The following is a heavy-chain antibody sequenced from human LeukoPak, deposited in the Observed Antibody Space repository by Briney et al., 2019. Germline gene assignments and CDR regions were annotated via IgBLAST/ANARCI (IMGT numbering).Heavy chain of an antibody. CDR1: GASISSGLYY. Sequence: PSETLSLTCTVSGASISSGLYYWNWIRQPAGKGLEGIGYIYYRGSTNYNPSLKIRVTISVDTSKNQFSLKLSSVTAADTAVYYCARDAYCSSTSCYFVGFDYWGQGTLVTVSS. CDR2: IYYRGST. V-gene: IGHV4-61*10. D-gene: IGHD2-2*01. CDR3: ARDAYCSSTSCYFVGFDY. J-gene: IGHJ4*02.